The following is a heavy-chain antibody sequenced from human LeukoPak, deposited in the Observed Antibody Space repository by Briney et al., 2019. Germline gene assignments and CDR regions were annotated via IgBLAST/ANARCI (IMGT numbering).Heavy chain of an antibody. CDR1: GFTVSSNS. CDR2: IYSDNT. V-gene: IGHV3-53*01. CDR3: AREGYSSGHTDY. J-gene: IGHJ4*02. Sequence: GGSLRLSCTVSGFTVSSNSMSWVRQAPGKGLEWVSFIYSDNTHYSDSVKGRFTISRDNSKNTLYLQMNSLRAEDTAVYYCAREGYSSGHTDYWGQGTLVTVSS. D-gene: IGHD6-19*01.